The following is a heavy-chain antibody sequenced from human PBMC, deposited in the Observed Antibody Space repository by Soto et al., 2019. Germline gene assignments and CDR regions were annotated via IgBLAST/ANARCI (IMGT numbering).Heavy chain of an antibody. D-gene: IGHD2-15*01. CDR3: TKYRRTEAEGYSFDY. V-gene: IGHV4-59*01. J-gene: IGHJ4*02. CDR2: IHYSGST. CDR1: GGSISGSY. Sequence: SETLSLTFTVSGGSISGSYWSWIRQTPGKVLEWVGYIHYSGSTNYNPSLKSRVTMSVDSAKNQFSLQLSSVTAADTAVYFCTKYRRTEAEGYSFDYWGQGALVTVSS.